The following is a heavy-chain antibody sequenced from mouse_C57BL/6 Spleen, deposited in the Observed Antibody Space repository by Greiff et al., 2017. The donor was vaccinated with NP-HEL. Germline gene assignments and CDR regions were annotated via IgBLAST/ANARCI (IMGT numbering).Heavy chain of an antibody. J-gene: IGHJ4*01. Sequence: EVQLVESGPGLVKPSQSLSLTCSVTGYSITSGYYWNWIRQFPGNKLEWMGYISYDGSNNYNPSLKNRISITRDTSKNQFFLKLNSVTTEDTATYYCASRGYYAMDYWGQGTSVTVSS. CDR1: GYSITSGYY. CDR2: ISYDGSN. V-gene: IGHV3-6*01. CDR3: ASRGYYAMDY. D-gene: IGHD3-1*01.